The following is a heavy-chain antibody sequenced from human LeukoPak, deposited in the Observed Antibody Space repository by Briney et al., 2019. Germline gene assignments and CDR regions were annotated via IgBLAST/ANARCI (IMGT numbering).Heavy chain of an antibody. CDR3: VKDTGRGDF. CDR1: GFIFRNYG. CDR2: LRNDESEI. Sequence: PGGSLRLSCAASGFIFRNYGMHWVRQAPGKGLEWVAFLRNDESEIFYADSVKGRFTISRDYSKNTLYLQMSSLRDEDTAVYYCVKDTGRGDFWGQGTQVTVSS. D-gene: IGHD1-14*01. V-gene: IGHV3-30*02. J-gene: IGHJ4*02.